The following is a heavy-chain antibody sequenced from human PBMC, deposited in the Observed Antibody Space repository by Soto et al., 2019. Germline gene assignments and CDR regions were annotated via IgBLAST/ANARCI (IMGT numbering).Heavy chain of an antibody. CDR3: ARGYSSGWWYWNWFDP. V-gene: IGHV3-33*01. J-gene: IGHJ5*02. CDR2: IWYDGSNK. D-gene: IGHD6-19*01. Sequence: GGSLRLSCAASGFTFSSYGMHWVRQAPGKGLEWVAVIWYDGSNKYYADSVKGRFTISRDNSKNTLYLQMNSLRAEDTAVYYCARGYSSGWWYWNWFDPWGQGTLVTVSS. CDR1: GFTFSSYG.